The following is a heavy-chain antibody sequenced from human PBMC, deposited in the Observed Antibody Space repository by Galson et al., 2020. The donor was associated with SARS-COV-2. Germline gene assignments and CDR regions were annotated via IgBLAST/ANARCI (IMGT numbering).Heavy chain of an antibody. CDR2: IRSKAYGGTT. J-gene: IGHJ4*01. V-gene: IGHV3-49*03. CDR3: TRYDFWSGRIPDY. Sequence: GESLKISCTASGFTFGDYAMSWFRQAPGKGLEWVGFIRSKAYGGTTEYAASVKGRFTISRDDSKSIAYLQMNSLKTEDTAVYYCTRYDFWSGRIPDYWGQEPWSPSPQ. CDR1: GFTFGDYA. D-gene: IGHD3-3*01.